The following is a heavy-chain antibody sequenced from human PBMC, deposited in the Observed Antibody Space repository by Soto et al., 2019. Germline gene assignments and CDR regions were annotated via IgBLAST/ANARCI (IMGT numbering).Heavy chain of an antibody. J-gene: IGHJ6*02. CDR3: ARDYQLWLYSPSWGMDV. CDR2: INYSGAT. D-gene: IGHD5-18*01. Sequence: SETLSLTCTVSGGSISSGDYYWAWIRQPPGEGLQWIGSINYSGATYYYPSLKSRVTISVDTSKNQFSLKMYSVTATDTAVYYCARDYQLWLYSPSWGMDVWGQGTTVTVSS. V-gene: IGHV4-39*02. CDR1: GGSISSGDYY.